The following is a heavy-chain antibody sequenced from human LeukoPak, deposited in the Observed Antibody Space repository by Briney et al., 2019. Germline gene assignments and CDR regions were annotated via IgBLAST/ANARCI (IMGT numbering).Heavy chain of an antibody. CDR3: ARDLLPEYYYDSSGYYRALGY. J-gene: IGHJ4*02. Sequence: GGSLRLSCAASGFTFSSYSMDWVRQAPGKGLEWVSSISSSSSYIYYADSVKGRFTISRDNAKNSLYLQMNSLRAEDTAVYYCARDLLPEYYYDSSGYYRALGYWGQGTLVTVSS. V-gene: IGHV3-21*01. D-gene: IGHD3-22*01. CDR1: GFTFSSYS. CDR2: ISSSSSYI.